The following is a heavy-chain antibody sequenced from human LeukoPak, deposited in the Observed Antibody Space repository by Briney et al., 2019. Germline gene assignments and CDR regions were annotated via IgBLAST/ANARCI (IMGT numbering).Heavy chain of an antibody. V-gene: IGHV1-69*13. Sequence: ASVKVSFTSSAWTFSSYTSSLVRQLPVQGLEWMGGIIPIFGTTNYSHKFQGRGTITVDEYQRTAHMELSSLRSEDTAVYYCASRSDDSSGRYRYLDLWGRGTLVPVS. CDR1: AWTFSSYT. CDR2: IIPIFGTT. J-gene: IGHJ2*01. CDR3: ASRSDDSSGRYRYLDL. D-gene: IGHD6-19*01.